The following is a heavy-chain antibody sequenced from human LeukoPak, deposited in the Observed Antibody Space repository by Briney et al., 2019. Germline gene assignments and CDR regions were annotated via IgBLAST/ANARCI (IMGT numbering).Heavy chain of an antibody. D-gene: IGHD3-10*01. CDR3: ARGGPNYYGSGSYYRLNY. CDR1: GGSFSGYY. J-gene: IGHJ4*02. CDR2: INHSGST. V-gene: IGHV4-34*01. Sequence: SETLSLTCAAYGGSFSGYYWSWIRQPPGKGLEWIGEINHSGSTNYNPSLKSRVTISVDTSKNQFSLKLSSVTAADTAVYYCARGGPNYYGSGSYYRLNYWGQGTLVTVSS.